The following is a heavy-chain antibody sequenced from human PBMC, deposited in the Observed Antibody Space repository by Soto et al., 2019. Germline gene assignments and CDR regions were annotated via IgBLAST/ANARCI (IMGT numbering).Heavy chain of an antibody. J-gene: IGHJ3*02. Sequence: QVQLVQSGAEVKKPGASVKVSCKASGYTFTSYAMHWVRQAPGQRLEWMGWINAGNGNTKYSQKFQGRVTITRDTSASTAYMVLSSLRSEDTAVHYCAREESGNYIAFDIWAQGTMVTVSS. CDR1: GYTFTSYA. CDR3: AREESGNYIAFDI. D-gene: IGHD1-26*01. V-gene: IGHV1-3*01. CDR2: INAGNGNT.